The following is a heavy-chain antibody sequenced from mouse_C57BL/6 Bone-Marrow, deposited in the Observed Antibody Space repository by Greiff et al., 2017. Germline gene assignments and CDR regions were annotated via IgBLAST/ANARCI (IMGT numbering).Heavy chain of an antibody. J-gene: IGHJ2*01. CDR2: IDPSDSYT. D-gene: IGHD1-1*01. CDR3: ASRCDYYGSRGYYFDY. CDR1: FSPFTISF. Sequence: QVQLQQPGAELALPGTSLQLSFPSSFSPFTISFIHFLNQRPGQGLEWIGVIDPSDSYTNYNQKFKGKATLTVDTSSSTAYMQLSSLTSEDSAVYYGASRCDYYGSRGYYFDYWGQGTTLTVSS. V-gene: IGHV1-59*01.